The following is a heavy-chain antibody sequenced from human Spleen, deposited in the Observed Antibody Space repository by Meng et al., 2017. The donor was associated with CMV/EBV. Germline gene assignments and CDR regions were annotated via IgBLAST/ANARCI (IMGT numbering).Heavy chain of an antibody. D-gene: IGHD2-2*01. CDR1: GFTFSSYS. J-gene: IGHJ6*02. CDR3: ARDQIVPAAITYYHYGMDV. CDR2: ISSSSSTI. Sequence: GESLKISCAASGFTFSSYSMNWVRQAPGKGLEWVSYISSSSSTIYYADSVKGRFTISRDNAKNSLYLQMNILRAEDTAVYYCARDQIVPAAITYYHYGMDVWGQGTTVTVSS. V-gene: IGHV3-48*04.